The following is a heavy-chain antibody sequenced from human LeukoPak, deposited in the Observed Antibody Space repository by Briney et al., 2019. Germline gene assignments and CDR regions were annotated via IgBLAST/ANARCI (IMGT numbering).Heavy chain of an antibody. CDR1: GFTFSSYA. J-gene: IGHJ3*02. Sequence: GGSLRLSCAASGFTFSSYAMSWVRQAPGKGLEWVSAISGSGGSTYYADSVKGRFTIPRDNSKNTLYLQMNSLRAEDTAVYYCAKIDDTIFGVVVYDAFDIWGQGIMVTVSS. CDR3: AKIDDTIFGVVVYDAFDI. D-gene: IGHD3-3*01. V-gene: IGHV3-23*01. CDR2: ISGSGGST.